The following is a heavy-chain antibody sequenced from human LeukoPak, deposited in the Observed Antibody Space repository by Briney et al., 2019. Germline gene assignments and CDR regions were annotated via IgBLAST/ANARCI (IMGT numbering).Heavy chain of an antibody. CDR3: ARQTAKKWDLPGSFDS. CDR1: GGSMSSDY. J-gene: IGHJ4*02. CDR2: MFGNGGT. D-gene: IGHD1-26*01. V-gene: IGHV4-59*08. Sequence: PSETLSLTCSVSGGSMSSDYWSWIRQSPGKGLEWIGRMFGNGGTNYSPSFQRRATMSVDTSTRRLSLRLNSVTAVDTAVYYCARQTAKKWDLPGSFDSWGQGILVTVSS.